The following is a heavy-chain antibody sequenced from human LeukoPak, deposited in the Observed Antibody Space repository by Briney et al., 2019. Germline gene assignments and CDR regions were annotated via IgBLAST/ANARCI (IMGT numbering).Heavy chain of an antibody. CDR3: ARERGYGGFRWFDP. CDR2: IKQDGSEK. Sequence: PGGSLRLSCAASGFTFSSYWMSWVRQAPGKGLEWVANIKQDGSEKYYVDSVKGRCTISRDNAKNSLYLQMNSLRAEDTAVYYCARERGYGGFRWFDPWGQGTLVTVSS. D-gene: IGHD4-23*01. J-gene: IGHJ5*02. V-gene: IGHV3-7*01. CDR1: GFTFSSYW.